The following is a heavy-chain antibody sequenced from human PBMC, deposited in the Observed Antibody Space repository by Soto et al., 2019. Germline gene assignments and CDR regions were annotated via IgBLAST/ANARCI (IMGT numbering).Heavy chain of an antibody. D-gene: IGHD3-10*01. CDR3: ARDRYDYGSGNYYNRIDF. Sequence: QVQLVQSGAEVKKPGSSVKVSCKASGGIFSTYAISWLRQAPGQGLEGMGGIIPLFGTPNYAQRFQGRVTITADESTSTAYMELSRLRSEDTAVYYCARDRYDYGSGNYYNRIDFWGQGTLVTVSS. V-gene: IGHV1-69*01. J-gene: IGHJ4*02. CDR1: GGIFSTYA. CDR2: IIPLFGTP.